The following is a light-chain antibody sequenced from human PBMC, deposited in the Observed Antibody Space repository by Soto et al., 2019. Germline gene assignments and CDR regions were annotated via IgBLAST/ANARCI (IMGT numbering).Light chain of an antibody. V-gene: IGLV2-8*01. CDR3: TSRADHSVL. Sequence: QSALTQPPSASGSPGQSVTISCTGTSSDVGGGNYVSWYQQHPGKAPKLIIYEVSMRPSGVPDRFSGSKSANTASLTVSGLQAEDEADYYCTSRADHSVLFGGGTKLTVL. CDR2: EVS. CDR1: SSDVGGGNY. J-gene: IGLJ3*02.